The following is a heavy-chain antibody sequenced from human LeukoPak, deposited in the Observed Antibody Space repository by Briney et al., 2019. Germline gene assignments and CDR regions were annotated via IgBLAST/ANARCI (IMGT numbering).Heavy chain of an antibody. Sequence: PGGSLRLSCAPSGLTFDVYTIHWPRQVPGKGLEWVSLINWDGGDTYYADSVKGRFTISRDNSKNSLSLQMSSLRIEDTALYYCAKGADSRRGGVYSDCWGQGTLVTVSS. CDR2: INWDGGDT. D-gene: IGHD6-13*01. CDR3: AKGADSRRGGVYSDC. CDR1: GLTFDVYT. V-gene: IGHV3-43*01. J-gene: IGHJ4*02.